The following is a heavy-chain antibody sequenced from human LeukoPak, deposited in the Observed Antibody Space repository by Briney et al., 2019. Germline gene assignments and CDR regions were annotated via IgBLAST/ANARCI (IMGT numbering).Heavy chain of an antibody. CDR1: GGSISSYY. D-gene: IGHD3-9*01. CDR3: AREGYDILTGYYTHY. Sequence: SETLSLTCTVSGGSISSYYWSWIRQPPGKGLEWIGYIYYSGSTNYNPSLKSRVTISVDTSKNQFSLKLSSVTAADTAVYYCAREGYDILTGYYTHYWGQGTLVTVSS. V-gene: IGHV4-59*12. CDR2: IYYSGST. J-gene: IGHJ4*02.